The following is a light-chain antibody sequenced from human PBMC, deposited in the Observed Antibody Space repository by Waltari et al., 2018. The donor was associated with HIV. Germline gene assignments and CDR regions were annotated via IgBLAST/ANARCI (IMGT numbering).Light chain of an antibody. CDR2: ANN. CDR1: HSNIGSTYD. CDR3: QAYDSRLSAWV. V-gene: IGLV1-40*01. J-gene: IGLJ3*02. Sequence: QSVLTQPPSVSAAPGQRVTISCTRSHSNIGSTYDVHWYQIPPGNAPKLLIYANNNRPSWVLDRFSGAKFGASASLAITGLQAEDEAYYSCQAYDSRLSAWVFGGGTKVTVL.